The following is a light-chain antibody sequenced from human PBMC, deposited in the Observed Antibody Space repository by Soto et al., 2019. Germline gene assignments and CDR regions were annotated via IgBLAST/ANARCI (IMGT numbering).Light chain of an antibody. CDR1: QSVSSSY. Sequence: EIVLTQSPGTLSLSPGERATLSCRASQSVSSSYLAWYQQKPGQAPRLLIYGASSRATGNPNSFSGSGSRTDFTLTISRLEPEDYAVYYCQQYGSSPQSFGQGTKVEIK. J-gene: IGKJ1*01. CDR2: GAS. CDR3: QQYGSSPQS. V-gene: IGKV3-20*01.